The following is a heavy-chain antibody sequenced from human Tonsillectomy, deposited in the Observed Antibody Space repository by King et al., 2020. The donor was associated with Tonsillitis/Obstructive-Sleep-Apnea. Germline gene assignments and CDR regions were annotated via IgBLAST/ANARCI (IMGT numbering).Heavy chain of an antibody. Sequence: QVQLQQSGPGLVKPSQTLSLTCAISGYSVSSNSAAWNWIIQSPSRGLEWLGRTYYRSKWYNDYAVSVKIRITINPDTSKNQFSLKLNSVTPEDTAVYYCARDAWPWELLLDYWGQGTLVTVSS. J-gene: IGHJ4*02. CDR2: TYYRSKWYN. CDR1: GYSVSSNSAA. CDR3: ARDAWPWELLLDY. D-gene: IGHD1-26*01. V-gene: IGHV6-1*01.